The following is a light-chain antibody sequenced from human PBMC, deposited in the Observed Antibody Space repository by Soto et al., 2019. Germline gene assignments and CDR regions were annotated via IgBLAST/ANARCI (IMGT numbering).Light chain of an antibody. J-gene: IGKJ1*01. Sequence: DIQMTQSPSTLSGSVGDRVTITCRASRTISSCLAWYEEKPGKAPMLLIYKASTLKSVVPSSFSGSGSGTEFTLTFSCLQPHYFATFYCQHCNSYSEAFGQGTRWMS. V-gene: IGKV1-5*03. CDR1: RTISSC. CDR2: KAS. CDR3: QHCNSYSEA.